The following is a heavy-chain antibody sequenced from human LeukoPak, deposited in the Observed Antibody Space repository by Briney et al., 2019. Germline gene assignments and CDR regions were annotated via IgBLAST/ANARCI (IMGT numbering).Heavy chain of an antibody. CDR2: ISADGSST. J-gene: IGHJ4*02. V-gene: IGHV3-74*01. CDR3: ARPLHMYKGSWYYFDY. D-gene: IGHD6-13*01. Sequence: GGSLRLSCAASGFTFNSHWMHWVRQAPGRGLVWVSGISADGSSTRYADSVNGRFTISRDNDKNTLYLQMNSLRAEDTAVYYCARPLHMYKGSWYYFDYWGQGTLVTVSS. CDR1: GFTFNSHW.